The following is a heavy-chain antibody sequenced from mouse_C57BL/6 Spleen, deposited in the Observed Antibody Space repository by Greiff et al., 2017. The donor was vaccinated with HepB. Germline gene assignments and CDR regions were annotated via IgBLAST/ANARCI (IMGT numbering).Heavy chain of an antibody. J-gene: IGHJ4*01. CDR3: ARSTGYYAMDY. D-gene: IGHD4-1*01. Sequence: QVQLKQPGAELVKPGASVKMSCKASGYTFTSYWITWVKQRPGQGLEWIGDIYPGSGSTNYNEKFKSKATLTVDTSSSTAYMQLSSLTSEDSAVYYCARSTGYYAMDYWGQGTSVTVSS. V-gene: IGHV1-55*01. CDR1: GYTFTSYW. CDR2: IYPGSGST.